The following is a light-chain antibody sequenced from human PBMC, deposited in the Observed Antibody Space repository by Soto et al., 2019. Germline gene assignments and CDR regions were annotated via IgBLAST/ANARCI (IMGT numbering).Light chain of an antibody. CDR2: GAS. CDR3: QQYSSSPLT. Sequence: EIVLTQSPGTLSLSPGERAALSCRASQRVSSSYLAWYQQKPGQAPRLLIYGASSRATGIPDRFSGSGSGKDFPITISRLEAEDFVVYCWQQYSSSPLTVGGGTTVEIK. CDR1: QRVSSSY. V-gene: IGKV3-20*01. J-gene: IGKJ4*01.